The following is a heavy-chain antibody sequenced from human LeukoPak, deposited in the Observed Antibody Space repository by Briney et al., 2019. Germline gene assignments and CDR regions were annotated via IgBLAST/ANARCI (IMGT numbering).Heavy chain of an antibody. CDR2: INSDGSST. Sequence: GGSLRLSCAASGFTFSSYWMHWVRQAPGKGLVWVSRINSDGSSTSYADSVKGRFTISRDNAKNTLYLQMNSLRAEDTAVYYCARDGSLDYYDSSGYFDYWGQGTLVTASS. CDR1: GFTFSSYW. V-gene: IGHV3-74*01. D-gene: IGHD3-22*01. J-gene: IGHJ4*02. CDR3: ARDGSLDYYDSSGYFDY.